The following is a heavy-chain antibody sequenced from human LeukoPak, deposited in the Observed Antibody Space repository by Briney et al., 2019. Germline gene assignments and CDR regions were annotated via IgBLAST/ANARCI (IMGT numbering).Heavy chain of an antibody. Sequence: PSETLSLTCTASGGSISSYYWSWIRQPPGKGLEWIGYIYYSGSTNYNPSLKSRVTISVDTSKNQFSLKLSSVTAADTAVYYCARPLYSGSYFVAFDIWGQGTMVTVSS. CDR3: ARPLYSGSYFVAFDI. D-gene: IGHD1-26*01. CDR2: IYYSGST. J-gene: IGHJ3*02. V-gene: IGHV4-59*01. CDR1: GGSISSYY.